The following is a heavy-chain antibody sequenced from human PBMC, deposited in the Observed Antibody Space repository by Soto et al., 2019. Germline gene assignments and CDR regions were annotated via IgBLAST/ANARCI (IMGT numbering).Heavy chain of an antibody. D-gene: IGHD6-6*01. CDR2: IKQDGSEK. CDR3: ARYIAARYNWFDP. Sequence: VGSLRLSCAASGFTFGSYWMSWVRQAPGKGLEWVANIKQDGSEKYYVDSVKGRFTIARDNAKNSLYLQMNSLRAEDTAVYYCARYIAARYNWFDPWGQGTLVTVSS. CDR1: GFTFGSYW. J-gene: IGHJ5*02. V-gene: IGHV3-7*03.